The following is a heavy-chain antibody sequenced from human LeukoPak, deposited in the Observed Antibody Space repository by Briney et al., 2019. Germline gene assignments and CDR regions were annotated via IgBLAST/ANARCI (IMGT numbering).Heavy chain of an antibody. CDR3: ARGRDVGRSRGFIPYGMDV. Sequence: SETLSLTCAVSGGSFSVYYWGWLRPPPGKGLEWIGEVSDGGGTDYNPSLKSRVTMSVDTSKNQFSLRLSSVTAADTAVYYCARGRDVGRSRGFIPYGMDVWGQGTTVIVSS. J-gene: IGHJ6*02. CDR2: VSDGGGT. V-gene: IGHV4-34*01. CDR1: GGSFSVYY. D-gene: IGHD3-10*01.